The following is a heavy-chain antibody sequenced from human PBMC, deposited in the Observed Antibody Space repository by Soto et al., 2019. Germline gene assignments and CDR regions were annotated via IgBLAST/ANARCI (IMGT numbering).Heavy chain of an antibody. CDR2: FNPILSMS. CDR1: GDTFNFYT. CDR3: ATSYGSGYRAFDY. Sequence: QVQLVQSGAEVKQPGSSVKVSCKASGDTFNFYTINWVRQAPGLGLEWMGRFNPILSMSNSALRFQGRVTLTADTSTSTAYMVLSSLRSEDTAVYYCATSYGSGYRAFDYWGQGVLVTVSS. V-gene: IGHV1-69*02. J-gene: IGHJ4*02. D-gene: IGHD3-10*01.